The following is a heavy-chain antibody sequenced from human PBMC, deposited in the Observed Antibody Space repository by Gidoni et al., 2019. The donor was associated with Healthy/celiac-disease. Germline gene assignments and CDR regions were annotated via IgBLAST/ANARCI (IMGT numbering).Heavy chain of an antibody. Sequence: EVQLVESGGGLVQPGGSLRLSCAASGFTFSSYSMNWVRQAPGKGLEWVSYISSSSSTIYYADSVKGRFTISRDNAKNSLYLQMNSLRAEDTAVYYCARAGADNWNDLLYYYYGMDVWGQGTTVTVSS. V-gene: IGHV3-48*04. CDR2: ISSSSSTI. CDR1: GFTFSSYS. D-gene: IGHD1-20*01. CDR3: ARAGADNWNDLLYYYYGMDV. J-gene: IGHJ6*02.